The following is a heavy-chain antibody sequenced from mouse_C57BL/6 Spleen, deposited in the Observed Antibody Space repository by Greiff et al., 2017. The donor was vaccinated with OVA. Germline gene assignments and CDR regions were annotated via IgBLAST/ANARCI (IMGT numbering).Heavy chain of an antibody. D-gene: IGHD1-1*01. CDR2: IYPGSGST. Sequence: QVQLQQPGAELVKPGASVKMSCKASGYTFTSYWITWVKQRPGQGLEWIGDIYPGSGSTNYDEQFKSKATLTVDTSSSTASMQLSSLTSEDSAVEYSARGITTVDFDYWGQGTTLTVSS. CDR3: ARGITTVDFDY. V-gene: IGHV1-55*01. J-gene: IGHJ2*01. CDR1: GYTFTSYW.